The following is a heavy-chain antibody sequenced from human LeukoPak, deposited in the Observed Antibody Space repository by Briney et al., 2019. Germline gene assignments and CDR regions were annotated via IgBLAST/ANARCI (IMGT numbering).Heavy chain of an antibody. Sequence: GESLQISCKGSGSSFTRNWIGWVRQLPGKGLEWMGIIYPGDSDTRYSPSFQGQFTISADKSINTAYLQWSSLKASDTAMYYCARRVVNNRNWYFNLWGRGTLVTVSS. CDR1: GSSFTRNW. D-gene: IGHD4-23*01. CDR3: ARRVVNNRNWYFNL. J-gene: IGHJ2*01. CDR2: IYPGDSDT. V-gene: IGHV5-51*01.